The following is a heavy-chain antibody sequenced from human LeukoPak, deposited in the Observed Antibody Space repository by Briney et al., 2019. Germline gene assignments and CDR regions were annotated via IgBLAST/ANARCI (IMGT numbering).Heavy chain of an antibody. V-gene: IGHV5-51*01. CDR2: IHPSDSDSRYSP. Sequence: GESLKISCKGSGYSFINYWITWVRQMPGKGLEWMGSIHPSDSDSRYSPRYSPSFQGQVTVSVDKSISTAYLQWSSLKASDTAIYYCAMVTSSNLATIDYWGQGTLVTVSS. CDR1: GYSFINYW. D-gene: IGHD1-14*01. J-gene: IGHJ4*02. CDR3: AMVTSSNLATIDY.